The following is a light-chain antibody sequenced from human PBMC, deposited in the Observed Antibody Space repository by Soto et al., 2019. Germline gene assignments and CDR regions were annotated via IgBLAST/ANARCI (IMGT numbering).Light chain of an antibody. V-gene: IGLV2-11*01. CDR3: CSYAGSYIFV. CDR1: SSDVGGYNY. CDR2: DVT. Sequence: QSVLTQPRSVSGSPGQSVTISCTGTSSDVGGYNYVSWYQQHPGKAPKLMVYDVTARPSGVPDRFSGSKSGNTASLTISGLQAEDEADYYCCSYAGSYIFVFGTGTKLTVL. J-gene: IGLJ1*01.